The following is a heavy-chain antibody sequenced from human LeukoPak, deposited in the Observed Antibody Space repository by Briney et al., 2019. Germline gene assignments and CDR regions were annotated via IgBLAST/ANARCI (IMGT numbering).Heavy chain of an antibody. CDR2: IYYSGST. Sequence: SETLSLTCTVSGGSISSYYWSWIRQPPGKGLEWIGYIYYSGSTNYNPSLKSRVTISVDTSKNQFSLKLSSVTAADTAVYYCARTSAVDYYGSGSYYYYYMDVWGKGTTVTISS. J-gene: IGHJ6*03. CDR1: GGSISSYY. V-gene: IGHV4-59*01. CDR3: ARTSAVDYYGSGSYYYYYMDV. D-gene: IGHD3-10*01.